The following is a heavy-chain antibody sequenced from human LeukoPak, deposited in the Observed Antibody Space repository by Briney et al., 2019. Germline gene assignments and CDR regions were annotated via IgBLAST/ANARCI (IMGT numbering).Heavy chain of an antibody. CDR1: GYTFTGYY. Sequence: ASVKVSCKASGYTFTGYYMHWVRQAPGQGLEWMGWINPNSGGTNYAQKFQGRVTMTRDTSISTAYMELSRLRSDDTAVYYCARDRGYCSSTSCYQGQYYFDYWGQGTLVTVSS. D-gene: IGHD2-2*01. CDR3: ARDRGYCSSTSCYQGQYYFDY. CDR2: INPNSGGT. V-gene: IGHV1-2*02. J-gene: IGHJ4*02.